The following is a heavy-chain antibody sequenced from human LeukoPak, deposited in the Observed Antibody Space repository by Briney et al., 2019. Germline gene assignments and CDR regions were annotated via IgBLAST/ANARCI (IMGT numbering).Heavy chain of an antibody. CDR1: GFTFSSYG. V-gene: IGHV3-30*18. Sequence: PGGSLRLSCAASGFTFSSYGMHWVRQAPGKGLEWVAVISYDGGNKYYADSVKGRFTISRDNSKNTLYLQMNSLRAEDTAVYYCAKYPGIAAPRYYFDYWGQGTLVTVSS. CDR2: ISYDGGNK. D-gene: IGHD6-13*01. CDR3: AKYPGIAAPRYYFDY. J-gene: IGHJ4*02.